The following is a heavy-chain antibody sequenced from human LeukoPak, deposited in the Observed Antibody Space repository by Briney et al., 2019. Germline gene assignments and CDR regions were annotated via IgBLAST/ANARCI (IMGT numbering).Heavy chain of an antibody. CDR1: GFTFDDYA. D-gene: IGHD3-10*01. V-gene: IGHV3-9*01. CDR3: AKGVWFGAQKNAFDI. Sequence: GGSLRLSCAASGFTFDDYAMHWVRQAPGKGLEWVSGISWNSGSIGYADSVKGRFTISRDNAKNSLYLQMNSLRAEDTALYYCAKGVWFGAQKNAFDIWGQGTMVTVSS. CDR2: ISWNSGSI. J-gene: IGHJ3*02.